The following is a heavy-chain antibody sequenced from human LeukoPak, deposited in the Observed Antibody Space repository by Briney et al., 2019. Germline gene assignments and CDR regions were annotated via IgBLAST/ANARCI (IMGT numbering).Heavy chain of an antibody. J-gene: IGHJ4*02. CDR2: IYYSGNT. CDR3: ARGPNWGDY. D-gene: IGHD7-27*01. CDR1: GGSISNYY. V-gene: IGHV4-59*12. Sequence: SETLLLTCTVSGGSISNYYWSWIRQPPGKGLEWIGYIYYSGNTNQNPSLKSRVTMSVDTSKNQFSLKLSSVTAADTAVYYCARGPNWGDYWGQGALVTVSS.